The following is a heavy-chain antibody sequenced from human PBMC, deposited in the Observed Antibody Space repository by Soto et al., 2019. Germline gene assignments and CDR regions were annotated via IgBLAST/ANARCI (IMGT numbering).Heavy chain of an antibody. CDR3: ARDPQYYDFWSGYHVYYYYYMDV. Sequence: GGSLRLSCAASGFTFSSYGMHWVRQAPGKGLEWVAVIWYDGSNKYYADSVKGRFTISRDNSKNTLYLQMNSLRAEDTAVYYCARDPQYYDFWSGYHVYYYYYMDVWGKGTTVTVPS. CDR1: GFTFSSYG. V-gene: IGHV3-33*01. J-gene: IGHJ6*03. D-gene: IGHD3-3*01. CDR2: IWYDGSNK.